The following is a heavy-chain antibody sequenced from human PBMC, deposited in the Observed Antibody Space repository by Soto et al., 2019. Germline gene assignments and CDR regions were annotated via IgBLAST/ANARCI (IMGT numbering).Heavy chain of an antibody. Sequence: PGRSLRLCCAASGFTFSSYGMHWVRRAPGKGLEWVAVISYDGSNKYYADSVKGRFTISRDNSKNTLYLQMNSLRAEDTAVYYCAIVLEWLSMQGIDAFDIWGQGTMVTVSS. CDR3: AIVLEWLSMQGIDAFDI. CDR1: GFTFSSYG. D-gene: IGHD3-3*01. J-gene: IGHJ3*02. V-gene: IGHV3-30*03. CDR2: ISYDGSNK.